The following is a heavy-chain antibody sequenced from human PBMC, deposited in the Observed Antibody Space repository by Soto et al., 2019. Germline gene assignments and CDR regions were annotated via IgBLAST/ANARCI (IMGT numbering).Heavy chain of an antibody. CDR2: IYHSGRT. V-gene: IGHV4-30-4*01. Sequence: QVQLQESGPGLVKPSQTLSLTCTVSGGSINSSDYNWSWIRQPPGKGLEWIGYIYHSGRTYYNPSLKSRLTISVDTSKSQFSLNLSSVTAADTAVYYCASYAKGDYFDYWGQGTLVTVSS. CDR3: ASYAKGDYFDY. J-gene: IGHJ4*02. D-gene: IGHD4-17*01. CDR1: GGSINSSDYN.